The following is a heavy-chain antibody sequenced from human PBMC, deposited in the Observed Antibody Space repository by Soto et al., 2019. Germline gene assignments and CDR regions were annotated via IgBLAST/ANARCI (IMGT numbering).Heavy chain of an antibody. CDR2: IKSKTDGGTT. D-gene: IGHD3-3*01. J-gene: IGHJ5*02. CDR3: TSQAPTYYDFWSGYPGWFDP. CDR1: GFTFSNAW. V-gene: IGHV3-15*07. Sequence: GGSLRLSCAASGFTFSNAWMNWARQAPGKGLEWVGRIKSKTDGGTTDYAAPVKGRFTISRDDSKNTLYLQMNSLKTEDTAVYYCTSQAPTYYDFWSGYPGWFDPWGQGTLVTVSP.